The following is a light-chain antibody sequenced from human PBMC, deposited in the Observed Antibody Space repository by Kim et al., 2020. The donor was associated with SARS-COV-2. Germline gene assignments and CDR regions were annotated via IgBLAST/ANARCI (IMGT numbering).Light chain of an antibody. CDR3: QTWGTGIVV. CDR1: SGHSTYA. J-gene: IGLJ2*01. V-gene: IGLV4-69*01. CDR2: VNSAGSH. Sequence: ASVKLTCTLSSGHSTYASAWHQQQPEKGPRFLMKVNSAGSHIKGDGIPDRFSGSSSGAERYLTISSLQSEDEADYYCQTWGTGIVVFGGGTQLTVL.